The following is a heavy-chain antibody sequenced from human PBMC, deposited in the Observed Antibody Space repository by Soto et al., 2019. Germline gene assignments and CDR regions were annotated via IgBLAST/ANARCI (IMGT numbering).Heavy chain of an antibody. CDR3: ARGLDYGDFRSYWYFDL. J-gene: IGHJ2*01. CDR2: IYHSGST. V-gene: IGHV4-4*02. CDR1: GGSISGSGW. D-gene: IGHD4-17*01. Sequence: QVQLQESGPGLVKPSGTLSLTCAVSGGSISGSGWWTWVRQPPGKGLEWTGEIYHSGSTNYNPYHKSRVTISLDKSQKLSPVTAEDTAVYYCARGLDYGDFRSYWYFDLWGRGTLVTVSS.